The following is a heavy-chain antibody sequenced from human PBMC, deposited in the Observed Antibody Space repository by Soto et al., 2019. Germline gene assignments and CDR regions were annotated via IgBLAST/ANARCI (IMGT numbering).Heavy chain of an antibody. CDR1: GYTFNFYG. D-gene: IGHD3-16*01. V-gene: IGHV1-18*01. CDR3: ARIGVSAGHESPDFDS. Sequence: QVQLVQSGAEVKKPGASVKVSCKASGYTFNFYGITWVRQAPGQGLEWMGWISGFNGNTNYAADLQGRVTLTTDTSTSTAYMELRGPRSDDTAVYYCARIGVSAGHESPDFDSWGQGTLVTVSS. J-gene: IGHJ4*02. CDR2: ISGFNGNT.